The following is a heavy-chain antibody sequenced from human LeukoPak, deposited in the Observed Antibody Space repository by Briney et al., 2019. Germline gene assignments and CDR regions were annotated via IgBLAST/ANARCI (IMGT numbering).Heavy chain of an antibody. Sequence: SQTLSLTCTISGDSVSNNTTAWNWIRQSPSRGLEWLGRTYYRSKWYSEFAVSVKSRITINPDTSKNQFSLQLSSVTPEDTAVYYCRDTWNYMDVWGKGTTVTISS. CDR2: TYYRSKWYS. J-gene: IGHJ6*03. D-gene: IGHD1-20*01. CDR3: RDTWNYMDV. CDR1: GDSVSNNTTA. V-gene: IGHV6-1*01.